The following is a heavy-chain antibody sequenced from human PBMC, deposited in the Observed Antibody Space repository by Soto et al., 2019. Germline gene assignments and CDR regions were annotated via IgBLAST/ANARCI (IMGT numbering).Heavy chain of an antibody. CDR2: ISYDGSNK. V-gene: IGHV3-30-3*01. CDR1: GFTFSSYA. Sequence: QVQLVESGGGVVQPGRSLRLSCAASGFTFSSYAMHWVRQGPGRGLEWVAVISYDGSNKYYADSVKGRFTISRDNSKNTLYLQMNNLRAEDTAVYYCARAYEGDYFDYWGQGTLVTVSS. D-gene: IGHD3-16*01. J-gene: IGHJ4*02. CDR3: ARAYEGDYFDY.